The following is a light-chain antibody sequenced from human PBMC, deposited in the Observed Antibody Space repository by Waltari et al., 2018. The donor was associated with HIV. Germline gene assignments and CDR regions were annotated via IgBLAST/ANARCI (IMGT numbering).Light chain of an antibody. CDR3: QAWDSSTVV. Sequence: SFQLTQPPSSSVSPVQTASTHCPGDKLWDRYPCWYQQKPGQSPVLVIYHDSKPPSGIPVRFSGSNTGNTATLTISGTQAMDEADYYCQAWDSSTVVFGGGTKLTVL. J-gene: IGLJ2*01. V-gene: IGLV3-1*01. CDR2: HDS. CDR1: KLWDRY.